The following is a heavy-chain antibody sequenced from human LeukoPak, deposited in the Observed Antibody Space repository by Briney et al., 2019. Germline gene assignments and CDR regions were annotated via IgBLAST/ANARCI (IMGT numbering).Heavy chain of an antibody. CDR1: GGTFSNSG. J-gene: IGHJ6*02. V-gene: IGHV1-69*13. CDR3: ASTFETSGDYDYYYGMDV. CDR2: IIPVFGTA. D-gene: IGHD4-17*01. Sequence: ASVKVSCKASGGTFSNSGMSGVRQAPGQGRDWMGGIIPVFGTANYAQRFQGRVTITADESTSTDYVELGSLRSEDTAVYYCASTFETSGDYDYYYGMDVWGQGTTVTVSS.